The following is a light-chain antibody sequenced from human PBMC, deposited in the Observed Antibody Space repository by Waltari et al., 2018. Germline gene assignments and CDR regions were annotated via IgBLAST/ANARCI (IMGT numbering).Light chain of an antibody. Sequence: EIVLTQSPATLSLSPGERATISCRASQSVSSYLAWYQQKPGQALRLLIYDASNGATGIPARFSGSGSGTDFTLTISILEPEDFAVYYCQQRSNWPWTFGQGTKVEIK. CDR3: QQRSNWPWT. CDR2: DAS. CDR1: QSVSSY. J-gene: IGKJ1*01. V-gene: IGKV3-11*01.